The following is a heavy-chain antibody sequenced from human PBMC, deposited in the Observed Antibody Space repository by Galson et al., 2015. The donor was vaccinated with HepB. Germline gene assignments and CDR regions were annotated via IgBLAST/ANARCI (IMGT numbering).Heavy chain of an antibody. Sequence: PALVKPTQTLTLTCTFSGFSLSTSGMCVSWIRQPPGKALEWLARIDWDDDKYYSTSLKTRLTISKDTSKNQVVLTMTNMDPVDTATYYCARIAIPDSSSWYNPAYYYYGMDVWGQGTTVTVSS. CDR3: ARIAIPDSSSWYNPAYYYYGMDV. D-gene: IGHD6-13*01. V-gene: IGHV2-70*11. J-gene: IGHJ6*02. CDR1: GFSLSTSGMC. CDR2: IDWDDDK.